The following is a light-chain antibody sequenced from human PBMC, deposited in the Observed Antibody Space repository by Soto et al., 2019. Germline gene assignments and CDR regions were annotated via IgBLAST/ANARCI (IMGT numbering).Light chain of an antibody. V-gene: IGLV2-14*01. CDR1: SSDVGGYNY. Sequence: QSALTQPASVSGSPGQSITISCTGTSSDVGGYNYVSWYQQHPGKAPKLMIYHVSNRPSGVSNRFSGSKSGNTASLTISGLQAEDEADYYCSSYTISSTLVFGGGTKLTVL. CDR2: HVS. J-gene: IGLJ2*01. CDR3: SSYTISSTLV.